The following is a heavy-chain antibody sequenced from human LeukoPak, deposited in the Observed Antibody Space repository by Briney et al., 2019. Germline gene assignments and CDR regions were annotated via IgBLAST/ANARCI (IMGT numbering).Heavy chain of an antibody. V-gene: IGHV3-30*04. D-gene: IGHD5-12*01. J-gene: IGHJ6*03. CDR2: ISLDGSIK. Sequence: GRSLRLSCAASGFTFSSYAMHWVRQAPGKGLEWVAVISLDGSIKYYADSVKGRFTISRDNSKNTLYLQMNSLRAEDTAVYYSARGSRTIVTTKFARGHYMDVWGKGTTVTVSS. CDR1: GFTFSSYA. CDR3: ARGSRTIVTTKFARGHYMDV.